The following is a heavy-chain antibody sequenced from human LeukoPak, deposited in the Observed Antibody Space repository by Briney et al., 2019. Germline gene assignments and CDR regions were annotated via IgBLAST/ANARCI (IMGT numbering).Heavy chain of an antibody. CDR1: GYTFTSYG. V-gene: IGHV1-18*01. Sequence: GASVKVSCKASGYTFTSYGISWVRQAPGQGLEWMGWISAYNGNTNYAQKLQGRVTMTTDTSTSTAYMELRSLRSDDTAVYYCARDVQRYDFWSGYYIHWGQGTLVTVSS. J-gene: IGHJ4*02. CDR2: ISAYNGNT. D-gene: IGHD3-3*01. CDR3: ARDVQRYDFWSGYYIH.